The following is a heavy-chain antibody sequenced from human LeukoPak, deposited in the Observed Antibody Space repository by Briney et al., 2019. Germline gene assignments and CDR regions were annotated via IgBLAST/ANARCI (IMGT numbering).Heavy chain of an antibody. V-gene: IGHV3-30*18. CDR1: GFTFSSYG. CDR3: AKVSGSGSYYSDYFRH. CDR2: ISYDGSNK. D-gene: IGHD3-10*01. J-gene: IGHJ1*01. Sequence: GGSLRLSCAASGFTFSSYGMHWVRQAPGKGLEWVAAISYDGSNKFYADSVKGRFTISRDNSKNTLYLQMNSLGAEDTAVYYCAKVSGSGSYYSDYFRHWGQGTLVTVSS.